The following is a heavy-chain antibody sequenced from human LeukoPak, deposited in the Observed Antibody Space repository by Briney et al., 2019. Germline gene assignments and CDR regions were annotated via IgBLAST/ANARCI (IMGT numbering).Heavy chain of an antibody. J-gene: IGHJ4*02. CDR3: ARKVGATAPLFDY. CDR2: IYYSGST. D-gene: IGHD1-26*01. Sequence: SSETLSLTCTVPGGSISSYYWSWIRQPPGKGLEWIGYIYYSGSTNYNPSLKSRVTISVDTSKNQFSLKLSSVTAADTAVYYCARKVGATAPLFDYWGQGTLVTVSS. V-gene: IGHV4-59*08. CDR1: GGSISSYY.